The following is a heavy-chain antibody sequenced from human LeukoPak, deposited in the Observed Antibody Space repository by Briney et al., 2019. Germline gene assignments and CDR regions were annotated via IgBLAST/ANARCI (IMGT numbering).Heavy chain of an antibody. V-gene: IGHV1-18*01. J-gene: IGHJ6*03. CDR1: GYTFTSYG. D-gene: IGHD5-24*01. CDR3: ASRDSRRTYYYYYMDV. CDR2: ISAYNGNT. Sequence: ASVKVSCKASGYTFTSYGISWVRQAPGQGLEWMGWISAYNGNTNYAHKLQGRVTMTTDTSTSTAYMELRSLRSEDTAVYYCASRDSRRTYYYYYMDVWGKGTTVTVSS.